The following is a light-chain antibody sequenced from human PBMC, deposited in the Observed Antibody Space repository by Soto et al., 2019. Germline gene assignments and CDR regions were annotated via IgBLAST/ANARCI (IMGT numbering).Light chain of an antibody. J-gene: IGKJ1*01. CDR1: QSVTYK. CDR2: DTS. Sequence: IVMTQSPATLSVSPGERATLSCTASQSVTYKLAWYQQKRGQAPRVLIYDTSSRATGIPARFSGSGSGTEFTLTISSLQSEDFAVYYCQHYADWRWTFGHGTNVEIK. V-gene: IGKV3-15*01. CDR3: QHYADWRWT.